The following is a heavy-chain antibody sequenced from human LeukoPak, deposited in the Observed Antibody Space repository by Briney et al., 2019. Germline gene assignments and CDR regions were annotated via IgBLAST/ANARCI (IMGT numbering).Heavy chain of an antibody. J-gene: IGHJ6*02. CDR1: GFTFSNAW. Sequence: PGGSLRLSCAASGFTFSNAWMIWVRQARGKALEWVDRNKSKTDGGTTDYAAPVKGRFTISRDDSKNTLNLQMNSLKTEDTAVYYCTTDLDSSGYYYYYGMDVWGQGTTVTVSS. V-gene: IGHV3-15*01. CDR2: NKSKTDGGTT. D-gene: IGHD3-22*01. CDR3: TTDLDSSGYYYYYGMDV.